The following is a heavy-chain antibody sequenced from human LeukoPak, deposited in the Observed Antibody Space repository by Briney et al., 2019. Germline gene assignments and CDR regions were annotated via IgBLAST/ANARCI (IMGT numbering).Heavy chain of an antibody. Sequence: GGPLRLSCAASGFTFTSYALSWARQSPGKALEWVSAISGSGGNTYYADSVKGRFTISRDNSKNTLFLQMNSLRAEDTAVYFCAKSSFLVGGGRDYWGQGTLVTVSS. V-gene: IGHV3-23*01. CDR3: AKSSFLVGGGRDY. J-gene: IGHJ4*02. CDR1: GFTFTSYA. D-gene: IGHD3-16*01. CDR2: ISGSGGNT.